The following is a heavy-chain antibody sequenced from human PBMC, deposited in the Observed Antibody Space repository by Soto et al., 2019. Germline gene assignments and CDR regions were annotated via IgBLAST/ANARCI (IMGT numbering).Heavy chain of an antibody. CDR2: ISAHNGNT. CDR1: GYTFTSYG. CDR3: ARDREGFGELGGDY. Sequence: QVQLVQSGAEVKKPGASVKVSCKATGYTFTSYGISWVRQAPGQGLEWMGWISAHNGNTNYAQNLQGRVTMTTDTTTTTAYMERRSLRSDDTAVYYCARDREGFGELGGDYWGQGTLVTVSS. D-gene: IGHD3-10*01. J-gene: IGHJ4*02. V-gene: IGHV1-18*01.